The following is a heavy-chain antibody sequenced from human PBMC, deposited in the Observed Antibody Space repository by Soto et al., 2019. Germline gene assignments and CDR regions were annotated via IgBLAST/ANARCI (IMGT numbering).Heavy chain of an antibody. CDR3: ARDPGSSGWNYAMDV. CDR1: GFTFSSYT. Sequence: QVQLVESGGGVVQPGRSLRLSCAASGFTFSSYTMHWVRRAPGKGLEWVTLMSYDGSDKYYADSVKGRFTISRDNSQSRLYLQMNSLRAHDTAVYYCARDPGSSGWNYAMDVWGQGTTVTVSS. V-gene: IGHV3-30-3*01. CDR2: MSYDGSDK. J-gene: IGHJ6*02. D-gene: IGHD6-19*01.